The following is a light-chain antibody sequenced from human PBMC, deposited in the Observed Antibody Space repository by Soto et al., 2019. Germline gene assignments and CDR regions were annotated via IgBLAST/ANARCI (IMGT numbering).Light chain of an antibody. J-gene: IGKJ5*01. V-gene: IGKV1-9*01. CDR2: AAS. CDR1: QGISSL. CDR3: QQLNINSYRFT. Sequence: IQLTQSPSSLSASIGDRVTITCRASQGISSLLAWYQQKPGKAPKLLIYAASTLQSGIPSRFSGSGSGTEFTLTISSMQPEDFATYYCQQLNINSYRFTFGQGTRLEIK.